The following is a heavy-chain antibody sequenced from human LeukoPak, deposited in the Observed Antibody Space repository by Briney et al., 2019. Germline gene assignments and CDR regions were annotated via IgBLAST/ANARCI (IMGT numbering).Heavy chain of an antibody. V-gene: IGHV1-18*01. Sequence: ASVKVSCKASGYTFTSYGISWVRQAPGQGLEWMGWISAYNGNTNYAQKLQGRVTMTTDTSTSTAYMELRSLRSEDTAVYYCARATTHYYDSSGPTFDYWGQGTLVTVSS. J-gene: IGHJ4*02. CDR2: ISAYNGNT. D-gene: IGHD3-22*01. CDR3: ARATTHYYDSSGPTFDY. CDR1: GYTFTSYG.